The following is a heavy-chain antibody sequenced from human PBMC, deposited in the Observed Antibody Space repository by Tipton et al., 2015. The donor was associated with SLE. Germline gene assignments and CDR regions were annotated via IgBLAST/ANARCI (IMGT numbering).Heavy chain of an antibody. D-gene: IGHD3-10*01. J-gene: IGHJ3*02. CDR1: GGSFSGYY. CDR2: INHSGST. V-gene: IGHV4-34*01. Sequence: TLSLTCAVYGGSFSGYYWSWIRQPPGKGLEWIGEINHSGSTNYNPSLKSRVTISVDTSKNQFSLKLSSVTAADTAVYYCAREGTYGPESFNIWGQGTMVTVSS. CDR3: AREGTYGPESFNI.